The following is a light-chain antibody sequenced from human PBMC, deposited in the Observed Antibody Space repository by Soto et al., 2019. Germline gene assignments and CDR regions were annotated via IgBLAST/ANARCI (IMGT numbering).Light chain of an antibody. V-gene: IGKV3-11*01. CDR1: QSVSSY. Sequence: EIVLTQSPATLSLSPGERATLSCRASQSVSSYLAWYQQKPGQAPRLLIYAASYRATGIPARFSGSGSGTDFTLTISSLEPEDFAVYYCQQRSIWPPAFGGGTKVEIK. CDR3: QQRSIWPPA. J-gene: IGKJ4*01. CDR2: AAS.